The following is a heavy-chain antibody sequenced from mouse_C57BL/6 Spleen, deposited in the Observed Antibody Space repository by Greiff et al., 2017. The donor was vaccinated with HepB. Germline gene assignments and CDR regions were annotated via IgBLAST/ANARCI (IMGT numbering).Heavy chain of an antibody. Sequence: QVQLKQPGAELVRPGSSVKLSCKASGYTFTSYWMHWVKQRPIQGLEWIGNIDPSDSETHYNQKFKDKATLTVDKSSSTAYMQLSSLTSEDSAVYYCARWGADSSGYWFAYWGQGTLVTVSA. CDR3: ARWGADSSGYWFAY. J-gene: IGHJ3*01. CDR1: GYTFTSYW. V-gene: IGHV1-52*01. CDR2: IDPSDSET. D-gene: IGHD3-2*02.